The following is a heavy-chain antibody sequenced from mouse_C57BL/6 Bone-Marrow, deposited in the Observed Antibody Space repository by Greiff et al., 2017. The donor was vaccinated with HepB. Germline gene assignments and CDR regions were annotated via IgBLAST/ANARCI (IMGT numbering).Heavy chain of an antibody. CDR1: GYTFTDYY. J-gene: IGHJ3*01. CDR3: AKEGGGSFAY. CDR2: INPNNGGT. Sequence: EVQLQQSGPELVKPGASVKISCKASGYTFTDYYMNWVKQSHGKSLEWIGDINPNNGGTSYNQKFKGKATLTVDKSSSTAYMELRSLTSEDSAVYYRAKEGGGSFAYWGQGTLVTVSA. V-gene: IGHV1-26*01.